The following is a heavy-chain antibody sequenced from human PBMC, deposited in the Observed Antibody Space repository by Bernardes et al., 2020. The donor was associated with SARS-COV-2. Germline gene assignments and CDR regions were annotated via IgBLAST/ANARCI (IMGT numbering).Heavy chain of an antibody. Sequence: SETLSLTCTVSGGSIPSNYWSWVRQSPGKGLEWIGYIYYNGNTNTKYNPSLNSRVTISVDTSKNQFSLTLSSVTAADTAVYYCARHGGYDFWKGAYYFDSWGQGSLVTVSS. J-gene: IGHJ4*02. V-gene: IGHV4-59*08. D-gene: IGHD3-3*01. CDR3: ARHGGYDFWKGAYYFDS. CDR1: GGSIPSNY. CDR2: IYYNGNT.